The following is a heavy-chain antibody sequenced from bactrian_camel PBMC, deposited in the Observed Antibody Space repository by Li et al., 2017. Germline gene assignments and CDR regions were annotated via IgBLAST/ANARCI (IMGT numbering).Heavy chain of an antibody. CDR2: VDTEGRT. Sequence: VQLVESGGGSVQAGGSLSLSCVSSDSTRNTYYMAWLRQAPGQEREGAASVDTEGRTEYEDSVKGRFTISRDNAKNILYLQMSSLKPEDTAMYYCAARLGGHSEWWSRFSPNEYQWRGQGTQV. CDR1: DSTRNTYY. D-gene: IGHD5*01. J-gene: IGHJ4*01. V-gene: IGHV3S10*01. CDR3: AARLGGHSEWWSRFSPNEYQW.